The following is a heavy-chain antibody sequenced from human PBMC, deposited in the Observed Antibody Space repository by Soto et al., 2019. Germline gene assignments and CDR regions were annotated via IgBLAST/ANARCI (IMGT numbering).Heavy chain of an antibody. J-gene: IGHJ4*02. V-gene: IGHV3-23*01. CDR2: SSGSGCST. D-gene: IGHD2-8*01. Sequence: GGSLRLSCAASGFTFSSYAMSWVRQAPGKGLEWVSASSGSGCSTYYADSVKGRFTISRDNSKNTLYLQMNSQRAENTAVYDYAKARSGDCTNGVCYEYYFDYWGQGTLVTVSA. CDR3: AKARSGDCTNGVCYEYYFDY. CDR1: GFTFSSYA.